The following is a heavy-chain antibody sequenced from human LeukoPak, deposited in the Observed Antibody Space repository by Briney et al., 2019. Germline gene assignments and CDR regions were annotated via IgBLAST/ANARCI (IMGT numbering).Heavy chain of an antibody. V-gene: IGHV4-59*01. CDR3: ARAIYYYDSSGYFDY. CDR2: IYYSGTT. CDR1: GGSISNYY. Sequence: SETLSLTCTVSGGSISNYYWNWIRQPPGKGLEWIGYIYYSGTTNYNPSLKSRVTISVDTSKNQFSLKLSSVTAADTAVYYCARAIYYYDSSGYFDYWGQGTLVTVSS. D-gene: IGHD3-22*01. J-gene: IGHJ4*02.